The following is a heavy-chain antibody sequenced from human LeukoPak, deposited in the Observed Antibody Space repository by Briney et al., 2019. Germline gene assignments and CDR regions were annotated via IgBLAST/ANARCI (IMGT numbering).Heavy chain of an antibody. Sequence: GGSLRLSCAGSGFIFSSTWMHWVRQAPGEGLVWVSRINSDGSTINYADSVKGRLTISRDNSKNTLYLQMNSLRAEDTAVYYCAHLGRKNYYYYGMDVWGQGTTVTVSS. CDR2: INSDGSTI. J-gene: IGHJ6*02. V-gene: IGHV3-74*01. D-gene: IGHD7-27*01. CDR3: AHLGRKNYYYYGMDV. CDR1: GFIFSSTW.